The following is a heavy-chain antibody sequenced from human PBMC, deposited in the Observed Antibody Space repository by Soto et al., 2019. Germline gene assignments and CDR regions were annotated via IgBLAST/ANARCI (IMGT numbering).Heavy chain of an antibody. CDR3: ARRDPSSWYDAYYFDY. CDR2: IYYSGST. V-gene: IGHV4-39*01. D-gene: IGHD6-13*01. Sequence: QLQLQESGPGLVKPSETLSLTCTVSGGSISSSSYYWGWIRQPPGKGLEWIGSIYYSGSTYYNPSLKRQVTISVDTSKNQFSLKLSSVTAADTAVYYCARRDPSSWYDAYYFDYWGQGTLVTVSS. CDR1: GGSISSSSYY. J-gene: IGHJ4*02.